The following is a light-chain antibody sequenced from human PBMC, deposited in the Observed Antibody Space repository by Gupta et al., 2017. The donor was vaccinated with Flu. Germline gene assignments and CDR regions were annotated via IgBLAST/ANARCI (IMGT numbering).Light chain of an antibody. J-gene: IGKJ1*01. CDR1: QSVSSN. V-gene: IGKV3-15*01. Sequence: EIVMTQSPATLSVSPGERATLSCRASQSVSSNLAWYQQKPGQAPRLLIYDASTRATGIPARFSGSGSGTEFTLPISSLQSEDFAVYYCQQYNNWPPWTFGQGTKVEIK. CDR2: DAS. CDR3: QQYNNWPPWT.